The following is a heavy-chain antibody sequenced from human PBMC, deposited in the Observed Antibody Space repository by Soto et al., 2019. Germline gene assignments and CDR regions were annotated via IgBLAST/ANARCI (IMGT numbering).Heavy chain of an antibody. CDR3: ASTRGY. CDR1: GFTLSNFW. V-gene: IGHV3-7*03. J-gene: IGHJ4*02. CDR2: IKEDGRET. D-gene: IGHD3-3*01. Sequence: EVQLVESGGGLVQPGGSLRLSCAASGFTLSNFWMTWVRQAPGKGLEWVATIKEDGRETYYVDSVKGRFTISRDSAKNSLYLQMNSLRVEDTAVYYCASTRGYWGQGTLVTVSS.